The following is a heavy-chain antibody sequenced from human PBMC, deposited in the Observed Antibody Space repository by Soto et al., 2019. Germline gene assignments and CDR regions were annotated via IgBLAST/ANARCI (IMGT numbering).Heavy chain of an antibody. Sequence: GGSLRLSCAASGFTFSNAWMSWVRQAPGKGLEWVGRIKSKTDGGTTDYAAPVKGRFTISRDDSKNTLYLQMNSLKTEDTAVYYCTTGLPQNPWFGDMIPDYWGQGTLVTVSS. CDR2: IKSKTDGGTT. J-gene: IGHJ4*02. D-gene: IGHD3-10*01. CDR1: GFTFSNAW. V-gene: IGHV3-15*01. CDR3: TTGLPQNPWFGDMIPDY.